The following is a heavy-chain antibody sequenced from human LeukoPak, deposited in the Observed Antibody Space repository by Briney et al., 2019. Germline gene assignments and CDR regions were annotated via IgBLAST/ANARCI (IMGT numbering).Heavy chain of an antibody. V-gene: IGHV1-2*02. J-gene: IGHJ5*02. CDR1: GYAFTSYD. D-gene: IGHD3-10*01. CDR3: ARGGSGSYYKYNWFDP. CDR2: INPNSGGT. Sequence: ASVKVSCKASGYAFTSYDINWVRQATGQGLEWMGWINPNSGGTNYAQKFQGRVTMTRDTSISTAYMELSRLRSDDTAVYYCARGGSGSYYKYNWFDPWGQGTLVTVSS.